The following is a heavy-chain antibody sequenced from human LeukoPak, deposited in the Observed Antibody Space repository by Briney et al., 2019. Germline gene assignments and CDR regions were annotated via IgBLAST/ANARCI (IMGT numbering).Heavy chain of an antibody. J-gene: IGHJ4*02. V-gene: IGHV3-30-3*01. CDR2: ISYDGSNK. Sequence: GGSPRLSCAASEFTFSTYAMHWVRQAPGKGLEWVAVISYDGSNKYYADSVKGRFTISRDNSKSTLYLQMNNLRADDTAVYSCARDRAGYYGSSGPLDYWGQGTLVTVSS. CDR3: ARDRAGYYGSSGPLDY. D-gene: IGHD3-22*01. CDR1: EFTFSTYA.